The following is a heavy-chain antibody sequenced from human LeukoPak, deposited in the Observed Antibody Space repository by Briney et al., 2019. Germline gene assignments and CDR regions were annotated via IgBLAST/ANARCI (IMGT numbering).Heavy chain of an antibody. CDR1: GFIFSSYA. D-gene: IGHD4-23*01. Sequence: GGSLRLSCAASGFIFSSYAMNWVRQAPGKGLECISAISDSGDSTYYADSVKGRFTISRDNSKNTLYLQMNSLSAEDTAVYYCARKVSLQYFELWGRGTLVTVSS. CDR3: ARKVSLQYFEL. J-gene: IGHJ2*01. V-gene: IGHV3-23*01. CDR2: ISDSGDST.